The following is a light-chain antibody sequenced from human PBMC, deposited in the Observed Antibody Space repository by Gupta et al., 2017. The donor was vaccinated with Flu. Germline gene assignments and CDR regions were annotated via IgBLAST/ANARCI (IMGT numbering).Light chain of an antibody. CDR2: AAS. CDR1: QSISSY. J-gene: IGKJ2*01. Sequence: DIQMTQSPSSLSASVGDRVTITCRASQSISSYLNWYQQKPGKAPKLLIYAASSLQSGVPSRFSGSGYGTDFTLTISSRQPEDFATYYCQQSYSTYMYTFGQGTKLEIK. CDR3: QQSYSTYMYT. V-gene: IGKV1-39*01.